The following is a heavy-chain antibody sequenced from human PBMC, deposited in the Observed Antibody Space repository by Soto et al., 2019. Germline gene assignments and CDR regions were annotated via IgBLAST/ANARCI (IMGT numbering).Heavy chain of an antibody. CDR3: ARDNRGDYGDPPIDY. CDR1: GYTFTSYG. CDR2: ISAYNGNT. D-gene: IGHD4-17*01. V-gene: IGHV1-18*01. Sequence: ASVKVSCKASGYTFTSYGISWVRQAPGQGLEWMGWISAYNGNTNYAQKLQGRVTMTTDTSTSTAYMELRSLRSDDTAVYYCARDNRGDYGDPPIDYWGQGTLVTVSS. J-gene: IGHJ4*02.